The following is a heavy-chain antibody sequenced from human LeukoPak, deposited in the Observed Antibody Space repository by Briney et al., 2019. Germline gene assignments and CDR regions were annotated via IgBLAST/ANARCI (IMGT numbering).Heavy chain of an antibody. CDR3: AREGGGIAAAGPYYYYYGMDV. CDR1: GYTFTSYD. D-gene: IGHD6-13*01. CDR2: MNPNSGNT. V-gene: IGHV1-8*01. J-gene: IGHJ6*02. Sequence: GASVTVSCTASGYTFTSYDINWVRQPTGQGLEWMGWMNPNSGNTGYAQKFQGRVSMTRNTSISTAYMELSSLRSEDTAVYYCAREGGGIAAAGPYYYYYGMDVWGQGTTVTVSS.